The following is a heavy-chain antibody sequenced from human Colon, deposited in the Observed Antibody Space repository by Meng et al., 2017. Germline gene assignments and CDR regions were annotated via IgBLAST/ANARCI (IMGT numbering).Heavy chain of an antibody. J-gene: IGHJ4*02. CDR2: ISSSGGTI. V-gene: IGHV3-48*03. CDR1: GFTFSSYE. CDR3: ARDDYSDSSGLGY. D-gene: IGHD3-22*01. Sequence: GESLKISCAASGFTFSSYEMNWVRQAPGKGLEWVSYISSSGGTIYYADSVKGRFTISRDNAKKSMYLQMNSLRAEDTAVYYCARDDYSDSSGLGYWGQGKLVNGAS.